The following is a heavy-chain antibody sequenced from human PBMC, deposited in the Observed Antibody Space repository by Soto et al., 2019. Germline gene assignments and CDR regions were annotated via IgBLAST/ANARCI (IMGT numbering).Heavy chain of an antibody. V-gene: IGHV1-2*04. Sequence: ASVKVSCKASGYTFTGYYMHWVRQAPGQGLEWMGWINPNSGGTNYAQKFQGWVTMTRDTSISTAYMELSRLRSDDTAVYYCARGGDSSGWYDARVFAPTHHHYYYGMDVWGQGTTVTVSS. CDR1: GYTFTGYY. D-gene: IGHD6-19*01. CDR2: INPNSGGT. CDR3: ARGGDSSGWYDARVFAPTHHHYYYGMDV. J-gene: IGHJ6*02.